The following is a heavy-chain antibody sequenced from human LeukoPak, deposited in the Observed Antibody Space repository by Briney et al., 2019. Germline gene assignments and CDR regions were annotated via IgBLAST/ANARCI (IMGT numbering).Heavy chain of an antibody. D-gene: IGHD2-21*01. CDR1: GFTFSSYW. J-gene: IGHJ4*02. Sequence: GGSLRLSCEASGFTFSSYWMSWVRQAPGKGLEWVANIKTDGSEKYYVDSVKGRFTISRDNAKNTLYLQMNSLRAEDTAVYYCAKVWIAAPYYWGQGTLVTVSS. CDR2: IKTDGSEK. V-gene: IGHV3-7*03. CDR3: AKVWIAAPYY.